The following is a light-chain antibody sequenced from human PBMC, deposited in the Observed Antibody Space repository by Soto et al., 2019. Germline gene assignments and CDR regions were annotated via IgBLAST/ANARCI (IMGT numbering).Light chain of an antibody. V-gene: IGLV1-44*01. CDR2: TTS. Sequence: QSVVTQPPSVSGTPGQGVIISCSNVGRHQVSWYQQVPGMAPKLLIHTTSQRPSGVPDRFSASKSGTSDSLALRGLQSDDEADYFCSSWDDSLSGVVFGRGTKLTVL. J-gene: IGLJ2*01. CDR1: NVGRHQ. CDR3: SSWDDSLSGVV.